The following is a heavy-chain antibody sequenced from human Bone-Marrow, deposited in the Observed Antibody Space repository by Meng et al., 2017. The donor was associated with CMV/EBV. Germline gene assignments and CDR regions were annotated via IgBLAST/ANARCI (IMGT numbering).Heavy chain of an antibody. V-gene: IGHV3-21*01. CDR3: ARDPDHSHGGSGRCLDY. D-gene: IGHD3-10*01. CDR2: ITSSSTLI. J-gene: IGHJ4*02. Sequence: EPLSLTCAASGFTLSSYAMIWVRQTPGKGLEWLSFITSSSTLIYQADSVKGRFTVSRDNAKNSLYLQMNSLRAEDTAIYYCARDPDHSHGGSGRCLDYWGQGTLVTVSS. CDR1: GFTLSSYA.